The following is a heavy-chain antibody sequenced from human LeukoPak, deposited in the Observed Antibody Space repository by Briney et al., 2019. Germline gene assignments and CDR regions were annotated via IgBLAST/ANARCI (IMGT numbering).Heavy chain of an antibody. CDR1: GFTFSSYA. CDR2: ISYDGSNK. D-gene: IGHD2-8*01. Sequence: PGGSLRLSCAASGFTFSSYAMHWVRQAPGEGLEWVAVISYDGSNKYYADSVKGRFTISRDNSKNTLYLQMNSLRAEDTAVYYCARSNVLMVYAKGGYYFDYWGQGTLVTVSS. CDR3: ARSNVLMVYAKGGYYFDY. J-gene: IGHJ4*02. V-gene: IGHV3-30*04.